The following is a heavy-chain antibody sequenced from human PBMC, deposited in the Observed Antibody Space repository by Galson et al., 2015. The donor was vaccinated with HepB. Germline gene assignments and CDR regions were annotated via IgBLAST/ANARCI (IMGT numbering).Heavy chain of an antibody. J-gene: IGHJ6*02. Sequence: LTCAVYGGSFSGYYWSWIRQPPGKGLEWIGEINHSGSTNYNPSLKSRVTISVDTSKNQFSLKLSSVTAADTAVYYCARLTTVGNYYYYGMDVWGQGTTVTVSS. CDR3: ARLTTVGNYYYYGMDV. D-gene: IGHD4-23*01. V-gene: IGHV4-34*01. CDR1: GGSFSGYY. CDR2: INHSGST.